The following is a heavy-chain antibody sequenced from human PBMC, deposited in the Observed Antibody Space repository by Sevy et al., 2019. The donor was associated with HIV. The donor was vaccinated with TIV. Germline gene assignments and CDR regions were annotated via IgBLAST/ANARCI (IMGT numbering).Heavy chain of an antibody. CDR2: IYPGDSDI. J-gene: IGHJ4*02. D-gene: IGHD2-2*01. CDR1: GYSFTSYW. CDR3: ARHRLGYCSRTSCSGGDY. Sequence: GESLKISCKSSGYSFTSYWIGWVRQMPGKGLEWMGFIYPGDSDIRYSPSFQGQVTITADKSINTAYLQWSSLKASDSAMYYCARHRLGYCSRTSCSGGDYWGQGTLVTVSS. V-gene: IGHV5-51*01.